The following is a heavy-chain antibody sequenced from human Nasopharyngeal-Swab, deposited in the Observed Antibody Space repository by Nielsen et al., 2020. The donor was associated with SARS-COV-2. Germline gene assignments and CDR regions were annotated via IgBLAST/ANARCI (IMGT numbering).Heavy chain of an antibody. CDR3: ARDLDERDIGLTISAY. J-gene: IGHJ4*02. CDR2: IWYDGRNQ. V-gene: IGHV3-33*01. D-gene: IGHD2-8*01. CDR1: GFTFSSYG. Sequence: GESLKISCASSGFTFSSYGMHWVRPTPGKGLEWVALIWYDGRNQYYADSVKGRVTISRDNSKNILYLQMNSLRAEDTAVYYCARDLDERDIGLTISAYWGQGTPVTVSS.